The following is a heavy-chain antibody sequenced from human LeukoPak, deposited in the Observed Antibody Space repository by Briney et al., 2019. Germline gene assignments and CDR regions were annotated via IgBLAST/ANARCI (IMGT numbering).Heavy chain of an antibody. CDR1: VFTVSSNP. Sequence: GGSLRLYCAASVFTVSSNPMRWLRQARGKGRVGVSVIYSGGSTYYADSVEGRFTISRDNTKNTLYHQMNSLRAEDTAVYYCARVGVVPPGWNFDYWGQGTLVTVSS. D-gene: IGHD2-2*01. V-gene: IGHV3-53*01. J-gene: IGHJ4*02. CDR3: ARVGVVPPGWNFDY. CDR2: IYSGGST.